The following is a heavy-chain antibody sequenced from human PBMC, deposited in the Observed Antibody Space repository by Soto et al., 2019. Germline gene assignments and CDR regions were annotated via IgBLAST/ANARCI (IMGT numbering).Heavy chain of an antibody. CDR3: ARQNTIFGVAHDY. Sequence: PGETLKLSCQGSGYSFSSFWVGLVSQMPGKGLEWMGIIYPGDSDTRYSPSFQGQVTISADKSISTAYLQWSSLKASDTAMYYCARQNTIFGVAHDYWGQGTLVTVSS. CDR1: GYSFSSFW. D-gene: IGHD3-3*01. J-gene: IGHJ4*02. V-gene: IGHV5-51*01. CDR2: IYPGDSDT.